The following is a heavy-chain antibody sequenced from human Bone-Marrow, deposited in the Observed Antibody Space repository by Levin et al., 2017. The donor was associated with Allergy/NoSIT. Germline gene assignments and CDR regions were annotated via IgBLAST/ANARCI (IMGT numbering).Heavy chain of an antibody. CDR3: ATRTAAFDY. J-gene: IGHJ4*02. D-gene: IGHD6-25*01. CDR1: GGSVSSGGYS. Sequence: SETLSLTCAVSGGSVSSGGYSWSWIRQPPGKGLEWIGYIYESGNTYYHPSFKGRVTISLDKSQNQFSLRLDSVTAADTAVYYCATRTAAFDYWGPGILVIVSS. V-gene: IGHV4-30-2*01. CDR2: IYESGNT.